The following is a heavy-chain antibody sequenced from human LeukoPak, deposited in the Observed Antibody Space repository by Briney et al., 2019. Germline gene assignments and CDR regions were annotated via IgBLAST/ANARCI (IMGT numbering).Heavy chain of an antibody. Sequence: GGSLRLSCAASGFTFGDSYMTWIRQAPGKGLEWVAYISTSGDTIYYADSVKGRFTISRDNSKNTLHLQMNSLRAEDTAVYYCARGIGEQWMTQGGDYYYYYYMDVWGKGTTVTVSS. D-gene: IGHD6-19*01. V-gene: IGHV3-11*01. CDR3: ARGIGEQWMTQGGDYYYYYYMDV. CDR2: ISTSGDTI. CDR1: GFTFGDSY. J-gene: IGHJ6*03.